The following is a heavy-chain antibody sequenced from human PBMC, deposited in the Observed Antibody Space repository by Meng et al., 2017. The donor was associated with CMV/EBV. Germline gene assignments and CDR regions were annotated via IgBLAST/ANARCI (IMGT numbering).Heavy chain of an antibody. CDR1: GFTFSGYA. D-gene: IGHD4-11*01. Sequence: GGSLRLSCAASGFTFSGYAMSWVRQAPGKGLEWVSAISGSGGSTYYADSVKGRFTIPRDNSKNTLYLQMNSLRAEDTAVYYCAKDPYSNYARPYWGQGTLVTVSS. CDR3: AKDPYSNYARPY. CDR2: ISGSGGST. J-gene: IGHJ4*02. V-gene: IGHV3-23*01.